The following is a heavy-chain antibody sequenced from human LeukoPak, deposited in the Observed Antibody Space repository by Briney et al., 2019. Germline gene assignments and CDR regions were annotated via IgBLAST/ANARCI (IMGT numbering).Heavy chain of an antibody. D-gene: IGHD2-15*01. Sequence: PGGSLRLSCAASGFTFSSYAMHWVRQAPGKGLEWVAVISYDGSNKYYADSVKGRFTISRDNSKNTLYLQMNSLRGEDTAIYYCASRDPCSGGTCYGLHYWGQGTLVTVSS. CDR2: ISYDGSNK. CDR1: GFTFSSYA. CDR3: ASRDPCSGGTCYGLHY. V-gene: IGHV3-30-3*01. J-gene: IGHJ4*02.